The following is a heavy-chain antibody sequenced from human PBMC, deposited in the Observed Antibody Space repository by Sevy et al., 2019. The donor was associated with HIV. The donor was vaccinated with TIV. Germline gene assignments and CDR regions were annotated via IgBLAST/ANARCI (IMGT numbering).Heavy chain of an antibody. J-gene: IGHJ3*02. CDR3: ARENIVVMTAIRRRGFDI. V-gene: IGHV4-30-4*01. CDR2: VYYSGSR. D-gene: IGHD2-21*02. CDR1: GGSISSGDYY. Sequence: SETLSLTYAVSGGSISSGDYYWSWIRQPPGKGLEWIGYVYYSGSRYYDPSLRNRITISVDTSKNQFSLNLSSVTAADTAIYYCARENIVVMTAIRRRGFDIWGQGTMVTVSS.